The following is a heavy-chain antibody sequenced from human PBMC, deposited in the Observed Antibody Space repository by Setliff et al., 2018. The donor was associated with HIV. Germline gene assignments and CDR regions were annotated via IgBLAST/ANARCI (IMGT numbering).Heavy chain of an antibody. CDR3: ARGDLYYGSGGDYVGCWYYCDF. CDR2: ISSSACT. Sequence: SETLSLTCTVSGASTSNDYWNWIRQSPGKDLEWIGYISSSACTTSNPSLNSRVTISVDMSNTQIFLSLPSVTAAATAVYYCARGDLYYGSGGDYVGCWYYCDFWGQGTLVTVSS. CDR1: GASTSNDY. J-gene: IGHJ4*02. V-gene: IGHV4-59*01. D-gene: IGHD3-10*01.